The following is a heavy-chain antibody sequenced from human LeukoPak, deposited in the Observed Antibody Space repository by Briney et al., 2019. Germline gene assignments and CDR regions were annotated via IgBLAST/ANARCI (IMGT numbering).Heavy chain of an antibody. Sequence: GGSLRLSCVVSGFTVSNNYMSWVRQAPGKGPEWVSVIYSGGSTYYADSVKGRFTISRDNSKNTLYLQMNSLRAEDTAVYYCQGDGYNQDDYWGQGTLVTVSS. CDR2: IYSGGST. CDR1: GFTVSNNY. D-gene: IGHD5-24*01. J-gene: IGHJ4*02. V-gene: IGHV3-53*01. CDR3: QGDGYNQDDY.